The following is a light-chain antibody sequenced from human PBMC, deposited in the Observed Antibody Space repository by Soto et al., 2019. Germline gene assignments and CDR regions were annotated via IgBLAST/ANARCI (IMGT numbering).Light chain of an antibody. CDR3: QQADSFPFT. Sequence: DIQLTQSPSSVSASVGDRVTITCRASQDIGTWLAWYQQKPGKAPKLLIYVASNLQSGVPSRFSGDRSGTDFNLTITSLQPEDFATYHCQQADSFPFTFGPRTKGDFK. V-gene: IGKV1-12*01. CDR2: VAS. CDR1: QDIGTW. J-gene: IGKJ3*01.